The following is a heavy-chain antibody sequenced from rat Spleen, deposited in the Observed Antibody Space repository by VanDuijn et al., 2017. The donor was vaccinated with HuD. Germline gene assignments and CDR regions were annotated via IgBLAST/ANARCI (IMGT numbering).Heavy chain of an antibody. Sequence: EVQLVESGGGLVQPGRSMKLSCAASGFTFSNYDMAWVRQAPTEGLEWVATITYDCSITYYRDSVKGRFTISRDNAKSTLYLQMNSLRSEDTATYYCTGPFDYWGQGVMVTVSS. CDR2: ITYDCSIT. CDR1: GFTFSNYD. CDR3: TGPFDY. D-gene: IGHD4-1*01. J-gene: IGHJ2*01. V-gene: IGHV5-29*01.